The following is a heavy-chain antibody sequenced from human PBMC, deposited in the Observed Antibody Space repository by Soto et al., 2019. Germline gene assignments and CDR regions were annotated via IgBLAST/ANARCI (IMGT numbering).Heavy chain of an antibody. J-gene: IGHJ5*02. D-gene: IGHD2-2*01. V-gene: IGHV4-61*01. CDR3: ARVSCSSTSCAGQNWFDP. CDR2: IYYSGST. Sequence: ETLSLTCTVSGGSVSSGSYYWSWIRQPPGKGLEWIGYIYYSGSTNYNPSLKSRVTISVDTSKNQFSLKLSSVTAADTAVYYCARVSCSSTSCAGQNWFDPWGQGTLVTVSS. CDR1: GGSVSSGSYY.